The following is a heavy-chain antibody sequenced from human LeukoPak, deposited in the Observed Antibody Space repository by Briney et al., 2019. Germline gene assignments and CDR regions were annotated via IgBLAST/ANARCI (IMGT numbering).Heavy chain of an antibody. CDR1: GFTFSDYY. CDR3: ARVALSLWELLNDYYYGMDV. J-gene: IGHJ6*02. Sequence: GGSLRLSCAASGFTFSDYYMSWIRQAPGKGLEWVSYISSSGSTIYYADSVKGRFTISRDNAKNSLYLQMNSLRAEDTAVYYCARVALSLWELLNDYYYGMDVWGQGTTVTVSS. V-gene: IGHV3-11*04. D-gene: IGHD1-26*01. CDR2: ISSSGSTI.